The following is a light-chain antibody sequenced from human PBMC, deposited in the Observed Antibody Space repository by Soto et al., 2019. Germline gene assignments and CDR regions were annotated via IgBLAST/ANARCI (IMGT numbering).Light chain of an antibody. J-gene: IGKJ4*01. CDR1: QSFNNNY. CDR3: QEYGNSSRY. CDR2: GSS. Sequence: EVVLTQCPGTLSLSPGEGATLSCRVSQSFNNNYLDWYQQKPGQALRLLLYGSSSRATGIPDRFSGSRSGTDSTLTISRPEPEDWAVYYCQEYGNSSRYFGGGTKVEIK. V-gene: IGKV3-20*01.